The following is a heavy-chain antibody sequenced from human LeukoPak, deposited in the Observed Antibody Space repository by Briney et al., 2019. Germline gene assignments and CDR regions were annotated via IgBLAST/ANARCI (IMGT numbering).Heavy chain of an antibody. CDR2: ISGSGGST. CDR1: GFTFSSYA. Sequence: PGGSLRLSCAASGFTFSSYAMSWVRQAPGKGLEWVSAISGSGGSTYYADSVKGRFTISRDNSKNTLYLQMNSLRAEDTAVYYCAKEYRPLVIIDDAFDSWGQGTMVTVSS. CDR3: AKEYRPLVIIDDAFDS. D-gene: IGHD3-22*01. V-gene: IGHV3-23*01. J-gene: IGHJ3*02.